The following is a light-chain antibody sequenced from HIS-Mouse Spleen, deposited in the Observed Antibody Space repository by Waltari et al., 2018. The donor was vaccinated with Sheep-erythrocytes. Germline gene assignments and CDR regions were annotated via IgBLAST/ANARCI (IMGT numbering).Light chain of an antibody. Sequence: DIVMTQSPLSLPVTPGEPASISCRSSQSLLHSNGYNYLGWYLQKPGQSPPLLIYLGSNRAYGVPDRFRGSGSGTDVTLKISRVEAEDVGVYYCMQALQTPRTFGQGTKVEIK. J-gene: IGKJ1*01. V-gene: IGKV2-28*01. CDR1: QSLLHSNGYNY. CDR2: LGS. CDR3: MQALQTPRT.